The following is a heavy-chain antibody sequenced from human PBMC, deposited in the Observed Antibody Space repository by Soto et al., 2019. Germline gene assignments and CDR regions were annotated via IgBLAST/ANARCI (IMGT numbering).Heavy chain of an antibody. CDR3: AKDGESNRRGYYYYYGMDV. V-gene: IGHV3-30*18. Sequence: GGSLRLSCAASGFTFSSYGMHWVRQAPGKGLEWVAVISYDGSNKYYADSVKGRFTISRDNSKNTLYLQMNSLRAEDTAVYYCAKDGESNRRGYYYYYGMDVWGQGTTGTVS. CDR2: ISYDGSNK. J-gene: IGHJ6*02. D-gene: IGHD4-4*01. CDR1: GFTFSSYG.